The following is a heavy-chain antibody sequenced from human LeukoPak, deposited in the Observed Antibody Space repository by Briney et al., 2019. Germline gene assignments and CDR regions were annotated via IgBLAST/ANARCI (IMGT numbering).Heavy chain of an antibody. CDR1: RFTFSSYG. CDR2: ISYDGNNR. CDR3: AKVKGEVIGAFDI. J-gene: IGHJ3*02. V-gene: IGHV3-30*18. Sequence: QPGRSLRLSCAASRFTFSSYGMHWVRQAPARGLKWWADISYDGNNRYYADSVKGRFTISRYNSKNTLYLQMNSLRAEDTAVYYCAKVKGEVIGAFDIWGQGTMVTVSS. D-gene: IGHD3-16*01.